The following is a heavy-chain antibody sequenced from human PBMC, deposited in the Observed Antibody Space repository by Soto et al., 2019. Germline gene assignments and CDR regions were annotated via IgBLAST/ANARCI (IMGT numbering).Heavy chain of an antibody. CDR3: AQTLGLAVAGPGRFDL. V-gene: IGHV1-69*12. D-gene: IGHD6-19*01. J-gene: IGHJ2*01. CDR2: ITPMFGTA. CDR1: GGTFSSYA. Sequence: QVQLVQSGAEVKKYGSSVKVSCKASGGTFSSYAISWVRQAPGQGLEWMGGITPMFGTANYAQRFQGRATITADESTSTAYMQLSSLRSDDTAVYYCAQTLGLAVAGPGRFDLWGRGTLVTVSS.